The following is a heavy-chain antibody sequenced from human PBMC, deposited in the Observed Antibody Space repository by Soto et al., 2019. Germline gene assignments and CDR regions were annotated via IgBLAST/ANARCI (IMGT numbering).Heavy chain of an antibody. Sequence: PGGSLRLSCAVSGFTFSTYAMSWVRQAPGKGLEWVSAISGSGGSTYYADTVKGRFTISRDNSKNTLYLQVNSLRAEDTAVYYCAKDDGYSSSLYDYWGQGTLVTVSS. J-gene: IGHJ4*02. CDR2: ISGSGGST. CDR1: GFTFSTYA. CDR3: AKDDGYSSSLYDY. V-gene: IGHV3-23*01. D-gene: IGHD6-13*01.